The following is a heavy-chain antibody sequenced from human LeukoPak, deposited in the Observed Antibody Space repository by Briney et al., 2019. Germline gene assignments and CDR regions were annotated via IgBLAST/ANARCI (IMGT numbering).Heavy chain of an antibody. V-gene: IGHV3-48*03. J-gene: IGHJ4*02. CDR2: IGSSGSTI. Sequence: GGSLRLSCAASGFTFSSYEMNWVRQAPGKGLEWFSYIGSSGSTIYYADSVKGRFTISRDISKNTVYLQMNSLRAEDTAVYYCARRAGGYSHPYDYWGQGILVTVSS. CDR3: ARRAGGYSHPYDY. CDR1: GFTFSSYE. D-gene: IGHD4-23*01.